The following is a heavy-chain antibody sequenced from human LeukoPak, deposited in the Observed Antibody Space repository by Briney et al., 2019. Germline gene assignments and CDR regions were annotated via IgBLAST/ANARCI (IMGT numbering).Heavy chain of an antibody. CDR3: ARDPGPLYYYGSDAFDI. CDR2: IYTSGST. Sequence: SETLSLTCTVSGGSISSYYWSWIRQPAGKGLEWIGRIYTSGSTNYNPSLKSRVTMSVDTSKNQFSLKLSSVTAADTAVYYCARDPGPLYYYGSDAFDIWDQGTMVTVSS. V-gene: IGHV4-4*07. J-gene: IGHJ3*02. CDR1: GGSISSYY. D-gene: IGHD3-10*01.